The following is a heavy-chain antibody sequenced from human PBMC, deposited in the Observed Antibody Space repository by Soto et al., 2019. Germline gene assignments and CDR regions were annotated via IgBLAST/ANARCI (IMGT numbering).Heavy chain of an antibody. D-gene: IGHD2-2*01. CDR3: ARDRSTNIYYYYYGMDV. V-gene: IGHV3-33*01. Sequence: GGSLRLSCAASGFTFSSYGMHWVRQAPGKGLEWVAVIWYDGSNKYYADSVKGRFTISRDNSKNTLYLQMNSLRAEDTAVYYCARDRSTNIYYYYYGMDVWGQGTTVTVSS. CDR2: IWYDGSNK. CDR1: GFTFSSYG. J-gene: IGHJ6*02.